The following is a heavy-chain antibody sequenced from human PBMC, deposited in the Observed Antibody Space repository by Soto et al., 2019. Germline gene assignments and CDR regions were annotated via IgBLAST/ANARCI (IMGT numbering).Heavy chain of an antibody. J-gene: IGHJ6*02. CDR2: IYSGGTT. Sequence: EVQLVESGGGLVQPGGSLRLSCAASGFTVSTNYMSWVRQAPGKGLEWVSVIYSGGTTYYADSVKGRFTISRHNSKNTLYLQVNRLRPEDTAVYYCAREFSSGPPPGMDVWGQGTTVTVSS. CDR3: AREFSSGPPPGMDV. D-gene: IGHD6-19*01. CDR1: GFTVSTNY. V-gene: IGHV3-53*04.